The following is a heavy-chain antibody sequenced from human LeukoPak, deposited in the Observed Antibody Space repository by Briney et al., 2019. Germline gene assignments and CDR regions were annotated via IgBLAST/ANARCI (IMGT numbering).Heavy chain of an antibody. D-gene: IGHD2-2*02. CDR1: GGSFSGYY. J-gene: IGHJ6*03. CDR3: ARGHCSSTSCYKSYYYYMDV. CDR2: INHSGST. Sequence: SETLSLTCAVYGGSFSGYYWSWIRQPPGKGLEWIGEINHSGSTNYNPSLKSRVTISVDTSKNQFSLKLSSVTAADTAVYYCARGHCSSTSCYKSYYYYMDVWGKGTTVTVSS. V-gene: IGHV4-34*01.